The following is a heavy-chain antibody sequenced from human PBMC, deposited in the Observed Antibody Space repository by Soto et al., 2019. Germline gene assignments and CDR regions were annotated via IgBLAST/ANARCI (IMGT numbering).Heavy chain of an antibody. D-gene: IGHD3-22*01. CDR3: ALRSMAVVPEY. V-gene: IGHV4-59*01. Sequence: QVQLQESGPGLVKPSETLSLTCAVSGDSISSYHCMWIRQPPGKGLESIGYLYYGRSANYNPSLKRRVTLSVDTSTNQCSRTLSSMTAADTAVYYCALRSMAVVPEYWGQGTLVTVSS. J-gene: IGHJ4*02. CDR1: GDSISSYH. CDR2: LYYGRSA.